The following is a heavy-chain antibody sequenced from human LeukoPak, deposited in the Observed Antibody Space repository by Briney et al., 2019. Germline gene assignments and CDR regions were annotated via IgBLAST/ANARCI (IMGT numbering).Heavy chain of an antibody. CDR1: GGSISSGSYY. V-gene: IGHV4-61*02. Sequence: SQTLSLTCTVSGGSISSGSYYGSWIRQPAGKGLEWIGRIYTSGSTNYNPSLKSRVTISVDTSKNQFSLKLSSVTAADTAVYYCASTRNPSTIAVAGRSFDYWGQGTLVTVSS. CDR3: ASTRNPSTIAVAGRSFDY. J-gene: IGHJ4*02. CDR2: IYTSGST. D-gene: IGHD6-19*01.